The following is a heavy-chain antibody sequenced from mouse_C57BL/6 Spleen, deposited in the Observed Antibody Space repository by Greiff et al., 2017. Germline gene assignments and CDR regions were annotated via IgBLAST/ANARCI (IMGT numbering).Heavy chain of an antibody. CDR2: ISSGSSTN. Sequence: DVHLVESGGGLVKPGGSLKLSCAASGFTFSDYGMHWVRQAPEKGLEWVAYISSGSSTNYYADTVKGRFTISRDNAKNTLFLQMTSLRSEDTAMYYCATNRFDYWGQGTTLTVSS. CDR1: GFTFSDYG. V-gene: IGHV5-17*01. J-gene: IGHJ2*01. CDR3: ATNRFDY.